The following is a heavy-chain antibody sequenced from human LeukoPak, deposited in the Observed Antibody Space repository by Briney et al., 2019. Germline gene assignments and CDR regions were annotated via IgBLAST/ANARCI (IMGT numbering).Heavy chain of an antibody. J-gene: IGHJ4*02. D-gene: IGHD6-19*01. CDR1: GFIFSSRW. Sequence: PGGSLRLSCAASGFIFSSRWMHWVRQAPGKGLVWVSRVNSDGRSTNYADFVKGRFAISRDNAKNTLYLQMNSLRAEDTAVYYCARGDSSGWYLLNFCVQGILVTVSS. CDR3: ARGDSSGWYLLNF. V-gene: IGHV3-74*01. CDR2: VNSDGRST.